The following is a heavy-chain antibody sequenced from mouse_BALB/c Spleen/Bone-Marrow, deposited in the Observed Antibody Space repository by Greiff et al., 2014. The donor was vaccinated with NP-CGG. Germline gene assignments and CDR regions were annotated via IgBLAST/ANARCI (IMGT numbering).Heavy chain of an antibody. V-gene: IGHV5-17*02. J-gene: IGHJ4*01. Sequence: EVQLVESGGGLVQPGGSRKLSCAASGFTFSSFGMHWVRQAPEKGLEWVAYISSGSSTIYYADTVKGRFTISRDNPKNTLFLQMTSLRSEDTAMYYCARSDGNYDYAMDYWGQGTSVTVPS. CDR2: ISSGSSTI. CDR3: ARSDGNYDYAMDY. D-gene: IGHD2-1*01. CDR1: GFTFSSFG.